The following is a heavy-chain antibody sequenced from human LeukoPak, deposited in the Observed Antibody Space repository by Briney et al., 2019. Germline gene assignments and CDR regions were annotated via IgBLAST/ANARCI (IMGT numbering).Heavy chain of an antibody. J-gene: IGHJ6*02. Sequence: GGSLRLSCAASGFTFSSYAMGWVRQAPGKGLEWVSVIYSGGSTYYADSVKGRFTISRDNSKNTLYLQMNSLRAEDTAVYYCARDPGSGYSPYYYGMDVWGQGTTVTVSS. CDR3: ARDPGSGYSPYYYGMDV. V-gene: IGHV3-53*01. CDR1: GFTFSSYA. D-gene: IGHD3-3*01. CDR2: IYSGGST.